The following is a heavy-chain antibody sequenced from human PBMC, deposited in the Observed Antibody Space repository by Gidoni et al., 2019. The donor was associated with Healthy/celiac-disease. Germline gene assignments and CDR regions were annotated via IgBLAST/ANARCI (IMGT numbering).Heavy chain of an antibody. J-gene: IGHJ6*02. CDR1: GFTFSSYS. CDR3: ARGLWFGELLPYGMDV. CDR2: ISSSSSTI. Sequence: EVQLVESGGGLVQPGGSLRLSCAASGFTFSSYSMNWVRQAPGKGLEWVSYISSSSSTIYYADSVKGRFTISRDNAKNSLYLQMNSLRAEDTAVYYCARGLWFGELLPYGMDVWGQGTTVTVSS. D-gene: IGHD3-10*01. V-gene: IGHV3-48*01.